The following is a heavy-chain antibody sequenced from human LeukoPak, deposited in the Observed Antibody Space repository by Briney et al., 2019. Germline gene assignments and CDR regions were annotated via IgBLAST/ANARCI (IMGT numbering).Heavy chain of an antibody. CDR1: GGSISSGDYY. D-gene: IGHD2-2*01. CDR2: IYYSGST. Sequence: SQTLSLTCTVSGGSISSGDYYWSWIRQPPGKGLEWIGYIYYSGSTYYNPSLKSRVTISVDTSKNQFSLKLSSVTAADTAVYYCARDPVVPAAISSDTGYWGQGTLVTVSS. CDR3: ARDPVVPAAISSDTGY. J-gene: IGHJ4*02. V-gene: IGHV4-30-4*01.